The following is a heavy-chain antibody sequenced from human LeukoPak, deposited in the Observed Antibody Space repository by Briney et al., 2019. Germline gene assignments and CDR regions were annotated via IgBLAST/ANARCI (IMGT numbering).Heavy chain of an antibody. V-gene: IGHV4-34*01. D-gene: IGHD2-2*01. CDR3: ARGQRRFYCSSTSCRDSTLDY. Sequence: PSETLSLTCAVYGGSFSGYYWSWIRQPPGQGLEWIGEINHSGSTNYNPSPKSRVTISVDTSKNQFSLKLSSVAAAVSAVYYCARGQRRFYCSSTSCRDSTLDYWGEGTLVTVSS. CDR1: GGSFSGYY. J-gene: IGHJ4*02. CDR2: INHSGST.